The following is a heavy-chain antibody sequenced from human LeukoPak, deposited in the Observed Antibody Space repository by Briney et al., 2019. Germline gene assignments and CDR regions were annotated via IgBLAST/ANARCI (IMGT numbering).Heavy chain of an antibody. CDR2: IYSSGST. J-gene: IGHJ4*02. V-gene: IGHV4-4*07. CDR1: GGSISSYY. Sequence: SETLSLTCTVSGGSISSYYWSWIRQPAGKGLEWIGRIYSSGSTNYNPSLKSRVTMSVDTSKNQFSLKLSSVTAADTAVYYCARDCSSTSCYRAFDYWGQGTLVTVSS. D-gene: IGHD2-2*01. CDR3: ARDCSSTSCYRAFDY.